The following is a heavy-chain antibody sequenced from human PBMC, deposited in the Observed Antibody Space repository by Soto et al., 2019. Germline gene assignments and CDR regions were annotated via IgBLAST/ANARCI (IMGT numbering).Heavy chain of an antibody. D-gene: IGHD3-22*01. CDR3: APWDLPGSSGYYGSAY. CDR1: GGTFSSYA. CDR2: IIPIFGTA. Sequence: QVQLVQSGAEVKKPGSSVKVSCKASGGTFSSYAISWVRQAPGQGLEWMGGIIPIFGTANYAQMFQGRVTSTADESTSTAYMELSSLRSEDTAVYYCAPWDLPGSSGYYGSAYWGQGTLVTVSS. J-gene: IGHJ4*02. V-gene: IGHV1-69*01.